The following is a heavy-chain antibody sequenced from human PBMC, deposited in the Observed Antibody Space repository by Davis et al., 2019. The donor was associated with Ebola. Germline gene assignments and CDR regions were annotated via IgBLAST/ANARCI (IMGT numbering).Heavy chain of an antibody. D-gene: IGHD1-26*01. CDR1: GFTFTTYA. V-gene: IGHV3-23*01. CDR3: AREKDSATFYDAFDI. Sequence: GESLKISCAASGFTFTTYALTWVRQAPGQGLEWVSTISYSGGSTYYADSVKGRFTISRDNAKNSLYLQMNSLRAEDTAVYYCAREKDSATFYDAFDIWGQGTMVTVSS. CDR2: ISYSGGST. J-gene: IGHJ3*02.